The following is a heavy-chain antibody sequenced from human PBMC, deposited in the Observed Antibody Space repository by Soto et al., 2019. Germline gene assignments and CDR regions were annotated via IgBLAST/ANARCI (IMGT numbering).Heavy chain of an antibody. Sequence: QVQLVESGGGVVQPGRSLRLSCAASGFTFSSYAMHWVRQAPGNGLEWVAIISNDGSNKYYADSVKGRFTISRDNSKNTLYLQMNSLRADDTAVYYCARPKNNYFDYWGQGTLVTVSS. CDR1: GFTFSSYA. CDR2: ISNDGSNK. V-gene: IGHV3-30-3*01. J-gene: IGHJ4*02. CDR3: ARPKNNYFDY.